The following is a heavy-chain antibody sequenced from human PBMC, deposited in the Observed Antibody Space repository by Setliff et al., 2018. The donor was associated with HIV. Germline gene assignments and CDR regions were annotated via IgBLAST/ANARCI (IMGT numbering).Heavy chain of an antibody. CDR2: INHSGST. D-gene: IGHD2-21*02. CDR3: ARGGAVTVLGIPSYYSFYGLDK. J-gene: IGHJ6*02. V-gene: IGHV4-34*01. CDR1: GGSFSGFY. Sequence: SETLSLTCAVYGGSFSGFYWNWIRQPPGKGLEWIGEINHSGSTNYNPSLKSRVTISVDTSKSQFSLRLSSVIAADTAVYYCARGGAVTVLGIPSYYSFYGLDKWGQGTTVTVS.